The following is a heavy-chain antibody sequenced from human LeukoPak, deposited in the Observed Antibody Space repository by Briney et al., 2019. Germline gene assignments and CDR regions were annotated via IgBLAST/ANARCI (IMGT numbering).Heavy chain of an antibody. CDR1: GFTFSSYS. D-gene: IGHD6-13*01. Sequence: PGGSLRLSCAASGFTFSSYSMNWVRQAPGKGLEWVSSISSSSSYIYYADSVKGRFTISRDNAKNSLYLQMNSLRGEDTAMYYCARDGFGQQLIFDWGQGTLVTVSS. CDR3: ARDGFGQQLIFD. CDR2: ISSSSSYI. V-gene: IGHV3-21*06. J-gene: IGHJ4*02.